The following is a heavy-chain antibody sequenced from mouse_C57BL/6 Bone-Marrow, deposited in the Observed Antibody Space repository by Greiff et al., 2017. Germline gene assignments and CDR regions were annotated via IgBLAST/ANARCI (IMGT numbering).Heavy chain of an antibody. D-gene: IGHD1-1*01. CDR1: GFNIKDYY. V-gene: IGHV14-2*01. CDR2: IDPEDGET. Sequence: VQLQQSGAELVKPGASVKLSCTASGFNIKDYYMHWVKQRTEPGLEWIGRIDPEDGETKYAPTFQGKATITADTSSNTAYLQLSSLTSEDTAVYYCAVYGSSFFAYWGQGTLVTVSA. CDR3: AVYGSSFFAY. J-gene: IGHJ3*01.